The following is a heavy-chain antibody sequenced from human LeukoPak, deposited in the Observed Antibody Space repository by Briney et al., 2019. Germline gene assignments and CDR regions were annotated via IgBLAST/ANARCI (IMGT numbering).Heavy chain of an antibody. D-gene: IGHD4-23*01. CDR3: ARLREVAAVVTCFDY. CDR2: IYHSGST. Sequence: PSETLSLTCAVSGGSISSSSYYWGWIRQPPGKGLEWIGSIYHSGSTYYNPSLKSRVTISVDTSKNQFSLKLSSVTAADTAVYYCARLREVAAVVTCFDYWGQGTLVTVSS. V-gene: IGHV4-39*01. J-gene: IGHJ4*02. CDR1: GGSISSSSYY.